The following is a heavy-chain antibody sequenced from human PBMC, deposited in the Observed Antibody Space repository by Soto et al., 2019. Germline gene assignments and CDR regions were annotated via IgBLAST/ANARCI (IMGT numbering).Heavy chain of an antibody. CDR3: ARETGTGIDFYYGMDV. D-gene: IGHD1-7*01. CDR2: IYDSGST. Sequence: PSETLSLTCTVSGGYISSGGYYWSWIRQHPGKGLEWIGYIYDSGSTYYNPSLRSRVTISVDTSKNQFSLKLSSVTAADTAVYYCARETGTGIDFYYGMDVWGQGTTVTVSS. V-gene: IGHV4-31*03. J-gene: IGHJ6*02. CDR1: GGYISSGGYY.